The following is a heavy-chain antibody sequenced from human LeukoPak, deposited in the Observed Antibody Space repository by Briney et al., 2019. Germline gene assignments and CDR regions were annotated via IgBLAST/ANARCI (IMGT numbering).Heavy chain of an antibody. CDR2: IYYSGST. D-gene: IGHD6-13*01. CDR3: ARVVWYTHYFDY. J-gene: IGHJ4*02. CDR1: GGPFSDYF. Sequence: PSETLSLTCAVYGGPFSDYFWSWVRQPPGKGLEWIGYIYYSGSTYYNSSLESRATISVDTSKNQFSLTLSSVTAADTAVYFCARVVWYTHYFDYWGQGTLVTVSS. V-gene: IGHV4-30-4*01.